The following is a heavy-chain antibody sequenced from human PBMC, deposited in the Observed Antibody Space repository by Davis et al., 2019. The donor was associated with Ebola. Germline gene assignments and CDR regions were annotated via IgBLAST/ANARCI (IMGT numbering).Heavy chain of an antibody. V-gene: IGHV4-4*02. CDR3: ASDETFGTRFDP. CDR2: IYHSGST. D-gene: IGHD1-14*01. CDR1: GGSISSSNW. J-gene: IGHJ5*02. Sequence: SETLSPTCAVSGGSISSSNWWSWVRQPPGKGLEWIGEIYHSGSTNYHPSLKSRVTISVDKSKNQFSLKLSSVTAADTAVYYCASDETFGTRFDPWGQGTLVTVSS.